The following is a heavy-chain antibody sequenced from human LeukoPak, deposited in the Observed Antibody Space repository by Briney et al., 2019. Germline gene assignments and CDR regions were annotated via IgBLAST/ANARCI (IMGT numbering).Heavy chain of an antibody. CDR3: ARSRSAGTTWYFDY. V-gene: IGHV4-38-2*02. J-gene: IGHJ4*02. D-gene: IGHD1-1*01. CDR1: GYSISSGYY. Sequence: SETLSLTCTVSGYSISSGYYWGWIRQPPGKGLEWIGSIYHSGSTYYNPSLKSRVTISVDTSKNQFSLKLSSVTAADTAVYYCARSRSAGTTWYFDYWGQGTLVTVSS. CDR2: IYHSGST.